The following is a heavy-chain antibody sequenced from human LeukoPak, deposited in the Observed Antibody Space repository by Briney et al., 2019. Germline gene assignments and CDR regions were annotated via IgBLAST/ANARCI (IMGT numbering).Heavy chain of an antibody. CDR3: ARDLSEWELLAGY. D-gene: IGHD1-26*01. CDR1: GFTFSSYW. CDR2: IKQDGSEK. V-gene: IGHV3-7*01. Sequence: GGSLRLSCAASGFTFSSYWMSWVRQAPGKGLEWVANIKQDGSEKYYVDSVKGRFTISRDNAKNSLYLQMNSLRAEDTAVYYCARDLSEWELLAGYWGQGTLVTVSS. J-gene: IGHJ4*02.